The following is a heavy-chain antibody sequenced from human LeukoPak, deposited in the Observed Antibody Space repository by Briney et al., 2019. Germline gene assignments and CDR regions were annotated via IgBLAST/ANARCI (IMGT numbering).Heavy chain of an antibody. V-gene: IGHV3-48*01. CDR2: IRKTGSPS. CDR3: VRDPDALDY. Sequence: GGSLRLSFAASGFSFSDYSMNWVRQAPGKGLEWVSYIRKTGSPSHYADSVKGRFTISRDMAKNSLYLQMNSLRPEDTAVYYCVRDPDALDYWGQGTLVTVSS. J-gene: IGHJ4*02. CDR1: GFSFSDYS. D-gene: IGHD2-2*01.